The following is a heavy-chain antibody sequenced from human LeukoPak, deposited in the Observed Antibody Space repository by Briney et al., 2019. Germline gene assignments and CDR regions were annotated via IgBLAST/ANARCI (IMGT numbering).Heavy chain of an antibody. CDR3: ARDLSVNAFDI. D-gene: IGHD2/OR15-2a*01. V-gene: IGHV4-59*02. Sequence: TLTLTCTVSGASVRSDHWNWIRQPPGKGLEWIAYMHGSGSPNYNPSLASRLTLSVDATENLLSLKLTSVTAADTVVYFCARDLSVNAFDIWGQGTLVTVSS. CDR1: GASVRSDH. CDR2: MHGSGSP. J-gene: IGHJ3*02.